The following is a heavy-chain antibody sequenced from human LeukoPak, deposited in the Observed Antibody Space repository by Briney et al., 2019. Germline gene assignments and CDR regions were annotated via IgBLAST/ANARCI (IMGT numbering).Heavy chain of an antibody. CDR1: GFTFSSYG. CDR3: ARVHWGNYYLNAFDI. CDR2: TWYDGSNK. D-gene: IGHD3-10*01. Sequence: PGRSQRLSCAASGFTFSSYGMHWVRQAPGKGLEWVAVTWYDGSNKHYADSVKGRFTISRDNPKNTLYLQMNSLRVEDTAVYYCARVHWGNYYLNAFDIWGQGTMVTVS. V-gene: IGHV3-33*01. J-gene: IGHJ3*02.